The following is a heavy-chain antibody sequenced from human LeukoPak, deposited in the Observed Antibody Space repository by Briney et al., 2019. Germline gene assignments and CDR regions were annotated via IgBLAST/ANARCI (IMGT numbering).Heavy chain of an antibody. J-gene: IGHJ4*02. V-gene: IGHV3-33*01. Sequence: GGSQRLSCVASGFTFSTYGIQWVRQAPGKGLEWVAVMLYGGTNKYYADSVKGRFTISRDNSQSTLYLQMNSLRAEDTAVYYCAVPTTTETTDYFDYWGQGTLVTVSS. CDR1: GFTFSTYG. CDR3: AVPTTTETTDYFDY. CDR2: MLYGGTNK. D-gene: IGHD4-17*01.